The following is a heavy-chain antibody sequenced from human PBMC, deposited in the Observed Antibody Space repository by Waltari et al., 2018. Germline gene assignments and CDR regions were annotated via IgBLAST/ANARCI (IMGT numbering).Heavy chain of an antibody. V-gene: IGHV1-24*01. D-gene: IGHD3-9*01. CDR3: ATRPNYDILTGYTY. J-gene: IGHJ4*02. CDR2: FDPEDGET. CDR1: GYTLTELS. Sequence: QVQLVQSGAEVKKPGASVKVSCKVSGYTLTELSRHWVRQAPGKGLEWMGGFDPEDGETIYAQKFQGSVTMTEDTSTDTAYMELSSLRSEDTAVYYCATRPNYDILTGYTYWGQGTLVTVSS.